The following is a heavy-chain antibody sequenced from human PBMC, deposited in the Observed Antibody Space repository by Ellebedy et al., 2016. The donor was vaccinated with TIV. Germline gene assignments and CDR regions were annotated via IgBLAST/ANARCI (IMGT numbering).Heavy chain of an antibody. CDR1: GFIFSSYY. CDR3: ASDPWGVGPAFDI. CDR2: ISGSGGMM. D-gene: IGHD1-26*01. Sequence: GESLKISCVASGFIFSSYYMTWVRQAPGKGLEWISYISGSGGMMDHADSVKGRFTISRDNSKNTLYLQVDSLRAEDTAIYYCASDPWGVGPAFDIWGQGTMVTVSS. J-gene: IGHJ3*02. V-gene: IGHV3-48*01.